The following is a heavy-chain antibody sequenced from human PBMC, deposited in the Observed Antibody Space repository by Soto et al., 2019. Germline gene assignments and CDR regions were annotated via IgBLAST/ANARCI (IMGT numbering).Heavy chain of an antibody. Sequence: VQLVESGGGLVKPGGSLRLSCAASGFTFSSYSMNWVRQAPGKGLEWVSSISSSSSYIYYADSVKGRFTISRDNAKNSLYLQMNSLRAEDTAVYYCARNHYDILTGRNDAFDIWGQGTMVTVSS. J-gene: IGHJ3*02. D-gene: IGHD3-9*01. CDR3: ARNHYDILTGRNDAFDI. CDR1: GFTFSSYS. CDR2: ISSSSSYI. V-gene: IGHV3-21*01.